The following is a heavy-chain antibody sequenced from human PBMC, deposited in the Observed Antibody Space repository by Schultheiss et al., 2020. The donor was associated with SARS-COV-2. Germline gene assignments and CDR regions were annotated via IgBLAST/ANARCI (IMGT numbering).Heavy chain of an antibody. V-gene: IGHV4-4*07. CDR2: IYTSGST. D-gene: IGHD3-10*01. CDR3: ARGGHYYGSGSYYNSYYYGMDV. J-gene: IGHJ6*02. CDR1: GGSISSYY. Sequence: GSLRLSCTVSGGSISSYYWSWIRQPAGKGLEWIGRIYTSGSTNYNPSLKSRVTMSVDTSKNQFSLKLSSVTAADTAVYYCARGGHYYGSGSYYNSYYYGMDVWGQGTTVTVSS.